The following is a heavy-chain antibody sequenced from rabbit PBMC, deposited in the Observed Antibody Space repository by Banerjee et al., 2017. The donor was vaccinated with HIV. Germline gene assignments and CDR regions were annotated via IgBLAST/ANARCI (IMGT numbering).Heavy chain of an antibody. CDR3: ARDDGAGYAGYGYGGNL. Sequence: QLKESGGGLVQPGGSLKLSCKASGFDFSTYYMSWVRQAPGKGLEWIGYIDPVFGSTYYASWVNGRFTISSHNAQNTLYLQLNSLTAADTATYFCARDDGAGYAGYGYGGNLWGQGTLVTVS. CDR2: IDPVFGST. J-gene: IGHJ4*01. V-gene: IGHV1S7*01. CDR1: GFDFSTYY. D-gene: IGHD6-1*01.